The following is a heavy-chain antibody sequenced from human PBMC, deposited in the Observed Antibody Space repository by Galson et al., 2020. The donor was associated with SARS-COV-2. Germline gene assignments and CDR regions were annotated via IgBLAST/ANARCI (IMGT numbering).Heavy chain of an antibody. CDR3: ARLGCSSTSCYQLDY. V-gene: IGHV4-59*08. CDR2: IYYSGST. Sequence: ETSETLSLTCTVSGGSISSYYWSWIRQPPGKGLEWIGYIYYSGSTNYNPSLKRRVTISVDTSKNQFSLNLSSVTAADTAVDYCARLGCSSTSCYQLDYWGQGTLVTVSS. D-gene: IGHD2-2*01. J-gene: IGHJ4*02. CDR1: GGSISSYY.